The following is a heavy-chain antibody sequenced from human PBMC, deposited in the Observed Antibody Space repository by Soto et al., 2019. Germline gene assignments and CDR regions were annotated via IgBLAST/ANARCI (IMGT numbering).Heavy chain of an antibody. V-gene: IGHV3-48*02. Sequence: EVQLVESGGGLVQPGGSLRLSCAASGFTFSSYGMNWVRQAPGKGLEWVSYISSSSTTIYYADSVKGRFTIFRDNAKNSLDLQLNRLRDEDTAVFYCARSPYYFDSSNYYGYWGQGTLVTVSS. CDR3: ARSPYYFDSSNYYGY. CDR2: ISSSSTTI. CDR1: GFTFSSYG. J-gene: IGHJ4*02. D-gene: IGHD3-22*01.